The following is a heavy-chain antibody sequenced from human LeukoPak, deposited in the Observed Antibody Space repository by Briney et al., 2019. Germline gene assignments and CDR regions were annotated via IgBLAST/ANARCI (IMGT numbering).Heavy chain of an antibody. J-gene: IGHJ5*02. CDR2: IYHSGYT. D-gene: IGHD1-14*01. Sequence: SETLSLTCTVSGGSISSYYWSWIRQPPGKGLEWIGAIYHSGYTFYNSSLKSRVTISVDTSKNQFSLKLQSVTAADTAVYYCATEGTVRYFDPWGQGTLVTVSS. CDR3: ATEGTVRYFDP. V-gene: IGHV4-59*04. CDR1: GGSISSYY.